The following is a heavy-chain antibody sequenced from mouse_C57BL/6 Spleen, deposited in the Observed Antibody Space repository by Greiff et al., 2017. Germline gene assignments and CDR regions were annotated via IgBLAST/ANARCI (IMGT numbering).Heavy chain of an antibody. V-gene: IGHV1-64*01. Sequence: QVQLQQPGAELVKPGASVKLSCKASGYTFTSYWMHWVKQRPGQGLEWIGMIHPNSGSTNYNEKFKSKATMTVDKSSSTAYMQLSSLTSEDSAVYYCARSTLRDYYARDYWGQGTSVTVSS. CDR2: IHPNSGST. CDR1: GYTFTSYW. CDR3: ARSTLRDYYARDY. J-gene: IGHJ4*01. D-gene: IGHD1-1*01.